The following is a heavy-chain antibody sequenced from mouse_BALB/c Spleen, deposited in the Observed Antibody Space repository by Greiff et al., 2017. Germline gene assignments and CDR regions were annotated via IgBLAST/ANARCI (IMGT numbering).Heavy chain of an antibody. Sequence: VQLQQPGAELVMPGASVKMSCKASGYTFTDYWMHWVKQRPGQGLEWIGAIDTSDSYTSYNQKFKGKATLTVDESSSTAYMQLSSLTSEDSAVYYCARRYGNYAMDYWGQGTSVTVSS. J-gene: IGHJ4*01. CDR1: GYTFTDYW. CDR3: ARRYGNYAMDY. D-gene: IGHD2-10*02. V-gene: IGHV1-69*01. CDR2: IDTSDSYT.